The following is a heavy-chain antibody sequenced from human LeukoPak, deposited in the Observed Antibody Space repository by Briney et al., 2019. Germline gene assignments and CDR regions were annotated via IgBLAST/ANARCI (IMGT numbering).Heavy chain of an antibody. J-gene: IGHJ6*03. V-gene: IGHV4-59*01. CDR3: ARIQQYYYGSGRNYYYYYYMDV. D-gene: IGHD3-10*01. CDR1: GGSFSDYY. Sequence: SETLSLTCTVSGGSFSDYYWSWIRQPPGKGLEWIGYIYYSGSTNYNPSLKSRVTISVDTSKNQFSLKLSSVTAADTAVYYCARIQQYYYGSGRNYYYYYYMDVWGKGTTVTVSS. CDR2: IYYSGST.